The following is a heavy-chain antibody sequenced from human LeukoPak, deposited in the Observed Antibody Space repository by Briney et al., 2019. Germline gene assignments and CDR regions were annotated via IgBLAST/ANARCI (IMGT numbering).Heavy chain of an antibody. CDR1: GFTFSSYA. D-gene: IGHD5-12*01. CDR3: AKDREIRGYSGYDGVFDC. Sequence: GGSLRLSCAASGFTFSSYAMSWVRQAPGKGLEWVSAISGSGGSTYYADSVKGRFTISRDNSKNTLYLQMNSLRAEDTAVYYCAKDREIRGYSGYDGVFDCWGQGTLVTVSS. CDR2: ISGSGGST. V-gene: IGHV3-23*01. J-gene: IGHJ4*02.